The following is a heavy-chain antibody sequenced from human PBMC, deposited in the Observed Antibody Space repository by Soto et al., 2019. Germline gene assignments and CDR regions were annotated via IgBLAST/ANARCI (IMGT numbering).Heavy chain of an antibody. D-gene: IGHD6-19*01. J-gene: IGHJ4*02. V-gene: IGHV3-30*03. CDR2: ISYDGSNK. CDR3: VAGQYFFDY. CDR1: GFTFSSYG. Sequence: QGQLVESGGGVVQPGRSLRLSCAASGFTFSSYGMQWVRQAPGKGLEWVAVISYDGSNKYYADSVKDRFTISRDNSKSTLYLQMNSLRADDTAVYYCVAGQYFFDYCGQGTLVTVSS.